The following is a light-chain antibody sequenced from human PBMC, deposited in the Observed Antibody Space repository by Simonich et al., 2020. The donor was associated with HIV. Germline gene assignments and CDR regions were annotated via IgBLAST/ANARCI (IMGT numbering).Light chain of an antibody. CDR2: DAS. Sequence: EIVLTQFPATLSLSPGERATLSCWARQSISTYIAWYQHKPGQAPRLLIYDASNRATGIPARFSGSGSGTNFTLTISSLEPEDFAVYYCQLRSNWPPTFGQGTKVEIK. V-gene: IGKV3-11*01. J-gene: IGKJ1*01. CDR1: QSISTY. CDR3: QLRSNWPPT.